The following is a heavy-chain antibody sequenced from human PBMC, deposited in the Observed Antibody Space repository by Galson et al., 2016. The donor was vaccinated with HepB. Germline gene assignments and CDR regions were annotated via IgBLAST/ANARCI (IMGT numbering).Heavy chain of an antibody. V-gene: IGHV3-74*01. CDR3: GASRDGYIDY. CDR1: GFTFSDYS. J-gene: IGHJ4*01. D-gene: IGHD5-24*01. CDR2: ISLDGSVT. Sequence: SLRLSCAASGFTFSDYSMNWVRQAPGKGLVWVSRISLDGSVTIYGDSVKGRFSTSRDNAKNTLFLQMNSLRAEDTAVYYCGASRDGYIDYWGQGALVTISS.